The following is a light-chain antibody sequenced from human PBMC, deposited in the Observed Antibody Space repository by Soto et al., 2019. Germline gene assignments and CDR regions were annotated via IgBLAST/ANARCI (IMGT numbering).Light chain of an antibody. CDR1: SSDVGGYNY. CDR3: TSYTSSSTPV. V-gene: IGLV2-14*01. J-gene: IGLJ2*01. Sequence: QSALTQPASVSGSPGQSITISCTGTSSDVGGYNYVSWYQQHPGKAPKLMIYDVSNRPSGVSNRFSGSKSGNTASLNISGLQADDEDDYSCTSYTSSSTPVFGGETKRNVL. CDR2: DVS.